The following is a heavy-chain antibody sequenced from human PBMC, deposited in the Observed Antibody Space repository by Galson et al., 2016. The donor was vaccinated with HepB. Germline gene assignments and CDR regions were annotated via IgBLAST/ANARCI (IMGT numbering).Heavy chain of an antibody. CDR2: ISGRMSGSGVST. Sequence: SLRLSCAASGFTFSTYGMSWVRQAPGKGVEWVSGISGRMSGSGVSTYYADSVKGRFIISRDDSKNTLYLQMNSLRAEDTAVYYCARSLADYYYMDVWGKGTTVTVYS. CDR1: GFTFSTYG. CDR3: ARSLADYYYMDV. V-gene: IGHV3-23*01. J-gene: IGHJ6*03.